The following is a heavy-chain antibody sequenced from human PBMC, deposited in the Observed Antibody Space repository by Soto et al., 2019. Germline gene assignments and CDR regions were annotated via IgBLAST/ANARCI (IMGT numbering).Heavy chain of an antibody. CDR3: TTDLGSNDNYYDSSGYYYPRFDP. CDR1: GFTFSKAW. J-gene: IGHJ5*02. D-gene: IGHD3-22*01. V-gene: IGHV3-15*01. CDR2: IKSKTDGGTT. Sequence: GGSLRLSCAASGFTFSKAWMSWVRQAPGKGLEWVGRIKSKTDGGTTDYAAPVKGRFTISRDDSKNTLYLQMNSLKTEDTAVYYCTTDLGSNDNYYDSSGYYYPRFDPWGQGTLVTVSS.